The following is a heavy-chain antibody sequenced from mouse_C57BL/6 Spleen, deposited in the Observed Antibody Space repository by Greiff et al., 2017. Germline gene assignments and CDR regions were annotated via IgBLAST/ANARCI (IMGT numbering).Heavy chain of an antibody. V-gene: IGHV1-69*01. J-gene: IGHJ2*01. Sequence: QVQLQQPGAELVMPGASVKLSCKASGYTFTSYWMHWVKQRPGQGLEWIGEIDPSDSYTNYNQKFKGKSTLTVDNSSSTAYMQLSSLTSEDSAVYYCARNYGDYFDYWGQGTTLTVSS. D-gene: IGHD1-2*01. CDR3: ARNYGDYFDY. CDR1: GYTFTSYW. CDR2: IDPSDSYT.